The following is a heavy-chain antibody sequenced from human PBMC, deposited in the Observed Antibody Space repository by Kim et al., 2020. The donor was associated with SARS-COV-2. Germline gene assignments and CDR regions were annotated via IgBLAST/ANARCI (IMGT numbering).Heavy chain of an antibody. D-gene: IGHD3-10*01. CDR3: ARGGVVWSFDY. CDR2: IYYSGIT. CDR1: GGSISTYY. V-gene: IGHV4-59*01. Sequence: SETLSLTCTVSGGSISTYYWSWIWQPPGKGLEWIGYIYYSGITNYNPSLKSRVTISVDTSNNQFSLKLSSVTAADTAVYYCARGGVVWSFDYWGQGTLVTVSS. J-gene: IGHJ4*02.